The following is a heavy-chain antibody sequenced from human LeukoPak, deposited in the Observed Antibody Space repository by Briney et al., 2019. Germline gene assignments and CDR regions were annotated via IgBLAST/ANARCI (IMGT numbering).Heavy chain of an antibody. CDR2: ISSSSSYI. V-gene: IGHV3-21*01. CDR3: AREVNDAFDI. J-gene: IGHJ3*02. Sequence: GGSLRLSCAASGFTFSSYSMNWVRQAPGKGLEWVSSISSSSSYIYYADSVKGRFTISRDNAKNSLYLQMNSLRAEHTAVYYCAREVNDAFDIWGQGTMVTVSS. CDR1: GFTFSSYS.